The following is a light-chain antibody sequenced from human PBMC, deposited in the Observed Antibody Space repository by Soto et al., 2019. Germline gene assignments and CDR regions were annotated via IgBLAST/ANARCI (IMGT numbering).Light chain of an antibody. CDR3: QQYYSTPT. J-gene: IGKJ4*01. V-gene: IGKV4-1*01. CDR2: WAS. CDR1: QSVLYSSNNKNY. Sequence: DIVMTQSPDSLAVSLGERATINYKSSQSVLYSSNNKNYLAWYQQKPGQPPKLLIYWASTRESGVPDRFSGSGSGTGFTLTISSLQAEDVAVYYCQQYYSTPTFGGGTKVEIK.